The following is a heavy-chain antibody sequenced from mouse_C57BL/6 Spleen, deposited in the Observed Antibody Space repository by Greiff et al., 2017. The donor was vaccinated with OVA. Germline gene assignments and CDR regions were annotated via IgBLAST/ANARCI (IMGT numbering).Heavy chain of an antibody. CDR3: ARGGGPKAMDY. CDR1: GFTFSDYG. CDR2: ISSGSSTI. Sequence: EVMLVESGGGLVKPGGSLKLSCAASGFTFSDYGMHWVRQAPEKGLEWVAYISSGSSTIYYAATVKGRFTISRANAKNTLFLQMTSLRSEDTAMYYCARGGGPKAMDYWGQGTSVTVSS. V-gene: IGHV5-17*01. J-gene: IGHJ4*01.